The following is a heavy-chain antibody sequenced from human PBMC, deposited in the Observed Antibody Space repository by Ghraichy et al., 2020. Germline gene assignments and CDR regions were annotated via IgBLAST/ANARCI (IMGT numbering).Heavy chain of an antibody. CDR2: IYHSGST. V-gene: IGHV4-38-2*02. CDR1: DYSISSGYY. Sequence: ESLNISCTVSDYSISSGYYWGWIRQPPGKGLEWIGSIYHSGSTYYNPSLQSRISISVDTSKNQFSLKLSSVTAADTAVYYCARCGWSENWFDPWGQGTLVTVSS. J-gene: IGHJ5*02. D-gene: IGHD2-21*01. CDR3: ARCGWSENWFDP.